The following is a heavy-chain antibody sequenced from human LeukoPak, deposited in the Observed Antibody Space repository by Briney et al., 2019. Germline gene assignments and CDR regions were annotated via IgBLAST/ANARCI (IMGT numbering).Heavy chain of an antibody. J-gene: IGHJ5*01. Sequence: PSETLPLTCTVSGGSISSQYWSWIRQPPGKGLEWIGYVYYSGSTNYNPSLKSRVTISVDTSKNQFSLKLSSVTAADTAMYYCARGYNWFDSWGQGTQVTVSS. CDR1: GGSISSQY. CDR2: VYYSGST. V-gene: IGHV4-59*11. CDR3: ARGYNWFDS.